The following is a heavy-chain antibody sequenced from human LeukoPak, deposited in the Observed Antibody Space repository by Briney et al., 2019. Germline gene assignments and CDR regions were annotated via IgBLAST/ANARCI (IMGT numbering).Heavy chain of an antibody. V-gene: IGHV3-74*01. D-gene: IGHD2-15*01. J-gene: IGHJ4*02. Sequence: GGSLRLSCAASGFTFSSYWMHWVRQAPGKGLVWVSRINSDGSSTSYADSVKGRFTISRDNSKNTLYLQMNSLRAEDTAVYYCAKLTLGYCSGGRCFFDYWGQGTLVTVSS. CDR2: INSDGSST. CDR3: AKLTLGYCSGGRCFFDY. CDR1: GFTFSSYW.